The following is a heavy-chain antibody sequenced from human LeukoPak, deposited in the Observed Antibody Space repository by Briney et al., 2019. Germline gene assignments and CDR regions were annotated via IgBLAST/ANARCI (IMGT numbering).Heavy chain of an antibody. CDR2: IYHSGNT. Sequence: PSQTLSLTCGVSGASISSGGYSWNWIRLPPGKGLEWIANIYHSGNTYYNPSLRSRVTISVDTSKNQFSLMLSSVTAADTALYYCARKKDYGDYVDYWGQGTLVTVSS. D-gene: IGHD4-17*01. CDR1: GASISSGGYS. V-gene: IGHV4-30-2*01. J-gene: IGHJ4*02. CDR3: ARKKDYGDYVDY.